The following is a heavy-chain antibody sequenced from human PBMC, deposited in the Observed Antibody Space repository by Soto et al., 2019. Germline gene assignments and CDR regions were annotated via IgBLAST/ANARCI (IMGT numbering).Heavy chain of an antibody. Sequence: PSETLSLTCTVSGGSISSYYWNWIRQPAGKGLEWIGRIYTSGSTNYNPSLESRVTMSVDTSKNQFSLRLNSVTAADTAVYYCVRMGYGTTDRGGYYLFDSWGQGTLVTVSS. CDR3: VRMGYGTTDRGGYYLFDS. CDR2: IYTSGST. J-gene: IGHJ5*01. D-gene: IGHD3-22*01. CDR1: GGSISSYY. V-gene: IGHV4-4*07.